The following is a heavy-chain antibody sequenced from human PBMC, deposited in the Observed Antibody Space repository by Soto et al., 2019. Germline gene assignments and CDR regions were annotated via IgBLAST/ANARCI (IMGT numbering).Heavy chain of an antibody. V-gene: IGHV4-59*12. J-gene: IGHJ6*02. CDR1: GGSISSYY. CDR2: IYYSGST. Sequence: SETLSLTCTVSGGSISSYYWSWIRQPPGKGLEWIGYIYYSGSTNYNPSLKSRVTLSVDKSRNQFSLKVSSVTAADTAVYYCARGPLLVVTDPNMDVWGQGTTVTVSS. CDR3: ARGPLLVVTDPNMDV. D-gene: IGHD2-21*02.